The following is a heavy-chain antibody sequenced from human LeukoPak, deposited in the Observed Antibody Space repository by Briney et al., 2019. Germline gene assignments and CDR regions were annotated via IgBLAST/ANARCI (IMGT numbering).Heavy chain of an antibody. CDR2: INPSGGST. V-gene: IGHV1-46*01. CDR3: ARAPKEDWELLEHAFDI. J-gene: IGHJ3*02. CDR1: GYTFTSYY. D-gene: IGHD1-26*01. Sequence: ASVKVSCMASGYTFTSYYMHWVRQAPGQGLEWMGIINPSGGSTSYAQKFQGRVTMTRDTSTSTVYMELSSLRSEDTAVYYCARAPKEDWELLEHAFDIWGQGTMVTVSS.